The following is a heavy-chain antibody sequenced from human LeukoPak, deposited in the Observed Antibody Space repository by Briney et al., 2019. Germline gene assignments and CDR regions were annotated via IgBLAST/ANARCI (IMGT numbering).Heavy chain of an antibody. V-gene: IGHV3-30*03. Sequence: GGSLRLSCAASGFSFSSYGIHWVRQAPGKGLEWVAVISYDGSHKYYADSVKGRFTISRDNSKNTLYLQMNSLRAEDTAVYYCARDTGLVRGLIITSYYFDYWGQGTLVTVSS. CDR1: GFSFSSYG. D-gene: IGHD3-10*01. J-gene: IGHJ4*02. CDR3: ARDTGLVRGLIITSYYFDY. CDR2: ISYDGSHK.